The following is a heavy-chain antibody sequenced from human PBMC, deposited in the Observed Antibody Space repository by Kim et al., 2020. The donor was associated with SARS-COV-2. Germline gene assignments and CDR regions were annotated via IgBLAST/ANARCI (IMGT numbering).Heavy chain of an antibody. CDR3: VRAMVRGVIIGAYDI. Sequence: GSFKVRFTISRENAKNSLYLQMNSLRAGDAAVYYCVRAMVRGVIIGAYDIWGQGTMVTVSS. V-gene: IGHV3-13*01. J-gene: IGHJ3*02. D-gene: IGHD3-10*01.